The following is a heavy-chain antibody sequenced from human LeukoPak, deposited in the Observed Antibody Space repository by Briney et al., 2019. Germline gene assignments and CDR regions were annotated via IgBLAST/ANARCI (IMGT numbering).Heavy chain of an antibody. CDR2: INPNSGGT. D-gene: IGHD6-25*01. Sequence: ASVKVSCKASGYTFTGYYMHWVRQAPGQGLEWMGWINPNSGGTNYAQKFQGRVTMTRDTSISTAYMELSRLRSDDTAVYYCASSSGWGHYYYMDVWGKGTTVTISS. J-gene: IGHJ6*03. V-gene: IGHV1-2*02. CDR1: GYTFTGYY. CDR3: ASSSGWGHYYYMDV.